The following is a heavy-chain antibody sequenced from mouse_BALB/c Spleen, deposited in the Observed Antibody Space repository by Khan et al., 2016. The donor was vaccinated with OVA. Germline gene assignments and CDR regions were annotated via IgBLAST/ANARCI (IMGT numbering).Heavy chain of an antibody. V-gene: IGHV1-20*02. D-gene: IGHD1-1*01. Sequence: VQLQQSGPELVKPGASVKISCKASGYSFTGYFMNWVMQSHGKRLEWIGRINPHIGETFYNQKFKDKATLTVDESSSTAHMELRSLASEDAAVYDCARKDGSDFDYWGQGTTLTVSS. CDR3: ARKDGSDFDY. CDR1: GYSFTGYF. J-gene: IGHJ2*01. CDR2: INPHIGET.